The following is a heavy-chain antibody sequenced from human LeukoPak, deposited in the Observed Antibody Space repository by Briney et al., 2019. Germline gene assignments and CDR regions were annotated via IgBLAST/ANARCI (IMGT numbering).Heavy chain of an antibody. V-gene: IGHV3-23*01. J-gene: IGHJ3*02. CDR3: AKVSPQWLAPDAFDI. CDR1: GFTFSSYA. Sequence: GGSLRLSCAASGFTFSSYAMSWVRQAPGKGLEWVSAISGSGRSTYYADSVKGRFTTSRDNSKNTLYLQMNSLRAEDTAVYYCAKVSPQWLAPDAFDIWGQGTMVTVSS. CDR2: ISGSGRST. D-gene: IGHD6-19*01.